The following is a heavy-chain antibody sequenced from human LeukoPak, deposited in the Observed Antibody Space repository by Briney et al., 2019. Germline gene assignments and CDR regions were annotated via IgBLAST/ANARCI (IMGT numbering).Heavy chain of an antibody. J-gene: IGHJ4*02. CDR2: IHNGGST. V-gene: IGHV3-66*01. CDR3: ARELVVKQDLDC. Sequence: GGSLRLSCAASGFTVSNNHMTWVRQPPGKGLEGVSFIHNGGSTYYAASVKGRFTISRDTSRNTVYLEMNGLRGEDTAVYYCARELVVKQDLDCWGQGTLVTVSS. D-gene: IGHD2-15*01. CDR1: GFTVSNNH.